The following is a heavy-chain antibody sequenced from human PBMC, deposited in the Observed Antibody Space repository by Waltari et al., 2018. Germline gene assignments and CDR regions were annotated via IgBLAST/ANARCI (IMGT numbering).Heavy chain of an antibody. J-gene: IGHJ3*02. CDR1: GASLFTTSVA. Sequence: QVQXQXXXPGLVKXSQTXSLTCAVPGASLFTTSVAGNWIRQSPSIGLVWLGRXYHRSQWLNDXSLSVKGRTTVNPDTSKXHFSLQLYXVTPDXTAVYYCARGKXTAFDIXGQGTMXTVSS. CDR2: XYHRSQWLN. CDR3: ARGKXTAFDI. V-gene: IGHV6-1*01.